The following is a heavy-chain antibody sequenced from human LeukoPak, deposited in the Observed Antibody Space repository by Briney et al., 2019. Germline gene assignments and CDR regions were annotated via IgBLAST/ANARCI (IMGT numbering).Heavy chain of an antibody. D-gene: IGHD5-18*01. Sequence: GGSLRLSCAVSGLTFSSSWMDWVRQAPGKGLEWVASINPDGNKKYSADSVKGRFTISRDNAENSLCLQMNSLRVEDTAFYYCARDLAYSRLDYWGQGMLVTVSS. CDR2: INPDGNKK. CDR1: GLTFSSSW. V-gene: IGHV3-7*01. J-gene: IGHJ4*02. CDR3: ARDLAYSRLDY.